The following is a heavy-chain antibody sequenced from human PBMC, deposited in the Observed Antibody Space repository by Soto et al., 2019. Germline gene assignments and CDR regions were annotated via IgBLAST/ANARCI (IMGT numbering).Heavy chain of an antibody. CDR2: IIPIFGTA. D-gene: IGHD5-12*01. V-gene: IGHV1-69*13. J-gene: IGHJ6*02. Sequence: ASVKVSCKASGGTFSSYAISWVRQAPGQGLEWMGGIIPIFGTANYAQKFQGRVTITADESTSTAYMELSSLRSEDTAVYYCAGWTPADGYDYSPEGGMDVWGQGTTVTVSS. CDR3: AGWTPADGYDYSPEGGMDV. CDR1: GGTFSSYA.